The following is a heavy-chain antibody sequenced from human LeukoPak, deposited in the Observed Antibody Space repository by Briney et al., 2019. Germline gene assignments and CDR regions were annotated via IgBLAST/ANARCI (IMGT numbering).Heavy chain of an antibody. D-gene: IGHD1-1*01. V-gene: IGHV3-53*01. CDR1: GFTVSSNY. CDR2: IYSGGST. J-gene: IGHJ4*02. Sequence: GGSLRLSCAASGFTVSSNYMSWVRQAPGKGLEWVSVIYSGGSTYYADSVKGRFTISRDNSNNTLFVQMNSLRAEDTAVYYCAKSRSGSANWALQIFDNWGQGALVTVSS. CDR3: AKSRSGSANWALQIFDN.